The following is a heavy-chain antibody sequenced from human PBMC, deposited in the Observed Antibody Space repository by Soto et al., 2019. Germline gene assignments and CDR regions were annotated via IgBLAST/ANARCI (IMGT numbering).Heavy chain of an antibody. CDR3: ARWYDSSPYFDY. J-gene: IGHJ4*02. D-gene: IGHD3-22*01. Sequence: SVKVSCKACGGTISSXASSWVRQSPGQGLEWMGGIIPIFGTANYAQKFQGRVTITADESTSTAYMELSSLRSEDTAVYYCARWYDSSPYFDYWGQGTLLTVSS. CDR2: IIPIFGTA. CDR1: GGTISSXA. V-gene: IGHV1-69*13.